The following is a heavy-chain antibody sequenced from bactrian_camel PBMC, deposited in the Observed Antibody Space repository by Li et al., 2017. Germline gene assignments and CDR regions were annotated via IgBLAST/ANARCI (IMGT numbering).Heavy chain of an antibody. CDR3: AADPSRELWVGYPPYKY. CDR1: EYTYSSGC. J-gene: IGHJ4*01. D-gene: IGHD5*01. V-gene: IGHV3S53*01. Sequence: HVQLVESGGGSVQAGGSLRLSCVASEYTYSSGCMGWFRQAPGKEREGVAAIESDGSTSYADSVKGRFTISRDNAENTVYLQMNSLKPEDTAVYYCAADPSRELWVGYPPYKYWGQGTQVTVS. CDR2: IESDGST.